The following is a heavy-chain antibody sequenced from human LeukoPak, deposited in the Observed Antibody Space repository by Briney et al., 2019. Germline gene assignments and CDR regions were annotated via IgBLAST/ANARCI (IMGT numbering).Heavy chain of an antibody. V-gene: IGHV4-59*01. CDR1: GGSISSYY. Sequence: TSETLSLTCTVSGGSISSYYWTWIRQPPGKGLERIGYIYYSGSTNYNPSLKSRVTISVDTSKNQFSLKLSSVTAADTAVYYCARAREMATIGEHGAFDIWGQGTMVTVSS. D-gene: IGHD5-24*01. CDR2: IYYSGST. J-gene: IGHJ3*02. CDR3: ARAREMATIGEHGAFDI.